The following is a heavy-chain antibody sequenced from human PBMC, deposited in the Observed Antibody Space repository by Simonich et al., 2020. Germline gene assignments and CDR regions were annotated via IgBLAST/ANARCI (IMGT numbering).Heavy chain of an antibody. CDR2: ISSSGSTK. CDR3: ARHYYGDYYFDY. V-gene: IGHV3-48*03. D-gene: IGHD4-17*01. CDR1: GFTFSSYE. Sequence: EVQLVESGGGLVQPGGSLRLSCAASGFTFSSYEMNWVRQAPGKGLEWVSYISSSGSTKYYADSGKGRFTISRDNAKNSLYLQMNSLRAEDTAVYYGARHYYGDYYFDYWGQGTLVTVSS. J-gene: IGHJ4*02.